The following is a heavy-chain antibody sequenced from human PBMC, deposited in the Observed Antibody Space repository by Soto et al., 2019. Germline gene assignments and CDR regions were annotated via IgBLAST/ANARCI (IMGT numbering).Heavy chain of an antibody. D-gene: IGHD3-10*01. CDR2: ISGSGGSR. CDR3: ANHGGHYYGSGSYWGFRAFDI. CDR1: GFTFSSYA. Sequence: GGSLRLSCAASGFTFSSYARSWVRQAPGKGLEWVSAISGSGGSRYYADSVKGRFTIFRDNSKHTLYLQMNSLRAEDTAVYYCANHGGHYYGSGSYWGFRAFDIWGQGTMVTVSS. V-gene: IGHV3-23*01. J-gene: IGHJ3*02.